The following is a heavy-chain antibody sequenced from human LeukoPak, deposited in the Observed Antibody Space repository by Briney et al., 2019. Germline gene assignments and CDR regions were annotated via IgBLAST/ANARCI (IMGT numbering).Heavy chain of an antibody. CDR2: INHSGST. CDR3: ARGPRTGYCSSTSCFMDY. CDR1: GGSFSGYY. V-gene: IGHV4-34*01. J-gene: IGHJ4*02. Sequence: PSETLSLTCAVYGGSFSGYYWSWIRQPPGKGLEWIGEINHSGSTNYNPSLKSRVTISVDTSKNQFSLKPSSVTAADTAVYYCARGPRTGYCSSTSCFMDYWGQGTLVTVSS. D-gene: IGHD2-2*01.